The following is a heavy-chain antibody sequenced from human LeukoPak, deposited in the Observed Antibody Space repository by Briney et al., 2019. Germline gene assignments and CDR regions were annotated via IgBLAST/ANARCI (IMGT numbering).Heavy chain of an antibody. Sequence: PSETLSLTCTVSGGSITTSHYCWAWIRQPPGRGLEWIGSIYSSGSTYYNPSLKSRVTISVDTSKNQFSLKLNSVTAADTAVYYCARHVGSSAHFDYWGQGTLVTVSS. CDR1: GGSITTSHYC. CDR3: ARHVGSSAHFDY. CDR2: IYSSGST. D-gene: IGHD3-10*01. V-gene: IGHV4-39*01. J-gene: IGHJ4*02.